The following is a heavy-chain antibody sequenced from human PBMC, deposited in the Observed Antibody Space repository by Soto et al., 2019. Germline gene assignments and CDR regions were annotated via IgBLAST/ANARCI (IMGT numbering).Heavy chain of an antibody. J-gene: IGHJ4*02. D-gene: IGHD6-19*01. CDR3: ARLPPISVAGGTIDY. Sequence: PGESLKISCKGSGHSFSTHWIAWVRQMPGKGLECMGVIYPDDSDVRYSPSFQGQVAISADKSVSTAYLQWNSLKASDTAMYFCARLPPISVAGGTIDYWGQGTLVTVSS. CDR2: IYPDDSDV. V-gene: IGHV5-51*01. CDR1: GHSFSTHW.